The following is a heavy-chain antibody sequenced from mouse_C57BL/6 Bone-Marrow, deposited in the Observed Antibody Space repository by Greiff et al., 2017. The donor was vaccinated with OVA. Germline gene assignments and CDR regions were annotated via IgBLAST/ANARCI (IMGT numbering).Heavy chain of an antibody. CDR3: ARRDFITTVVANDY. J-gene: IGHJ2*01. V-gene: IGHV1-26*01. Sequence: VQLQQSGPELVKPGASVKISCKASGYTFTDYYMNWVKQSHGKSLEWIGDINPNNGGTSYNQKFKGKATLTVDKSSSTAYMELRSLTSEDSAVYYCARRDFITTVVANDYWGQGTTLTVSS. D-gene: IGHD1-1*01. CDR2: INPNNGGT. CDR1: GYTFTDYY.